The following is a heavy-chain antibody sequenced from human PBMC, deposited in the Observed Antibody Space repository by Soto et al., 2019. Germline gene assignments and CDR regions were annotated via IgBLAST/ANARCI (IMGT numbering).Heavy chain of an antibody. Sequence: QAQLVQSGAEVKKPGASVKFSCKASGYTFTSSDINWVRQATEQGLEWMGWMNPNSGDTGYAQKFQGRVTLTRNTSISTAYMELSSLRSEDTAVYYCARGPPESAGVWGQGTLVTVSS. V-gene: IGHV1-8*02. CDR2: MNPNSGDT. CDR1: GYTFTSSD. D-gene: IGHD3-10*01. CDR3: ARGPPESAGV. J-gene: IGHJ4*02.